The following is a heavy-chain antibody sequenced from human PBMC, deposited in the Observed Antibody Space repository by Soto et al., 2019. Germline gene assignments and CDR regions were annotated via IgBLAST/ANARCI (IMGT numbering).Heavy chain of an antibody. CDR1: GYTLTELS. V-gene: IGHV1-24*01. CDR3: ARAVVPAAMTPFDYYYYMDV. CDR2: FDPEDGET. Sequence: ASVKVSCKVSGYTLTELSMHWVRQAPGKGLEWMGGFDPEDGETIYAQKFQGRVTMTENTSTDTAYMELSSLRSEDTAVYYCARAVVPAAMTPFDYYYYMDVWGKGTTVTVSS. J-gene: IGHJ6*03. D-gene: IGHD2-2*01.